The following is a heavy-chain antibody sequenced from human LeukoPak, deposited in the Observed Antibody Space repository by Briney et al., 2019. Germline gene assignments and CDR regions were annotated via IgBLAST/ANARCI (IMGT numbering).Heavy chain of an antibody. J-gene: IGHJ6*02. CDR3: TIPTPSMEQLYYNRMDV. D-gene: IGHD6-13*01. Sequence: GGSLRLSCAASGFTFSNAWMSWVRQAPGKGLEWVGRIKSKTDGGTTDYAAPVKGRFTISRDDSKNTLYLQMNSLKTEDTAVYYCTIPTPSMEQLYYNRMDVWGQGTTVTVSS. V-gene: IGHV3-15*01. CDR2: IKSKTDGGTT. CDR1: GFTFSNAW.